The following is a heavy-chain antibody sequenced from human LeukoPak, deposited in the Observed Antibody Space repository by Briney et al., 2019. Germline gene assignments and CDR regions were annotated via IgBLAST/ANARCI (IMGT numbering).Heavy chain of an antibody. CDR1: GGSISRYY. Sequence: SETLSLTCTVSGGSISRYYWSWIRQPPGKGLEWIGYIYYSGSTNYNPSLKSRVTISVDTSKNQFSLKLSSVTAADTAVYYCAREKSRDGYNTFDYWGQGTLVTVSS. V-gene: IGHV4-59*01. J-gene: IGHJ4*02. CDR2: IYYSGST. D-gene: IGHD5-24*01. CDR3: AREKSRDGYNTFDY.